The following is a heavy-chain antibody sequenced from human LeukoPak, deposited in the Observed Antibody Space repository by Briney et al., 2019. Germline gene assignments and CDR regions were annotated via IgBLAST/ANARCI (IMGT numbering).Heavy chain of an antibody. CDR1: GGPISSGGYY. J-gene: IGHJ4*02. V-gene: IGHV4-31*01. CDR3: ARDDCSGGSCYSDY. D-gene: IGHD2-15*01. CDR2: IYYSGST. Sequence: SETLSLTCTVSGGPISSGGYYWSWIRQHPGKGLEWIGYIYYSGSTYYNPSLKSQVTISVDTSKNQFSLKLSSVTAADTAVYYCARDDCSGGSCYSDYWGQGTLVTVSS.